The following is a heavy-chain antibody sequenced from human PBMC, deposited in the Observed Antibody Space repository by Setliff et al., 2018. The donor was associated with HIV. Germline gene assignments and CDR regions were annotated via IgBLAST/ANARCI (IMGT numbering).Heavy chain of an antibody. J-gene: IGHJ4*02. Sequence: SETLSLTCNVSGGSISNSNYYWGWIRQSPGKGLEWIGVICDSGRNTDYNPSLKSRATISLDTSKNQFSLKLSSVTAADTAVYYCARWNFMTTVTFDYWGQGTLVTVSS. CDR1: GGSISNSNYY. CDR3: ARWNFMTTVTFDY. V-gene: IGHV4-39*07. D-gene: IGHD4-4*01. CDR2: ICDSGRNT.